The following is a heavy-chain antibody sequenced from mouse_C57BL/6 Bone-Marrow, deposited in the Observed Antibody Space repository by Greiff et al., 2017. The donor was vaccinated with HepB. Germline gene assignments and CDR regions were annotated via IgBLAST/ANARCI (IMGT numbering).Heavy chain of an antibody. J-gene: IGHJ4*01. Sequence: DVKLVESGGGLVQPGGSLKLSCAASGFTFSDYYLYWVRQTPEKRLEWVAYISNGGGSTYYPDTVKGRFTISRDNAKNTLYLQMNRMKSEDKAMYYCARHCDDYDFGWAMDYWGQGTSVTGSS. CDR1: GFTFSDYY. V-gene: IGHV5-12*01. CDR2: ISNGGGST. CDR3: ARHCDDYDFGWAMDY. D-gene: IGHD2-4*01.